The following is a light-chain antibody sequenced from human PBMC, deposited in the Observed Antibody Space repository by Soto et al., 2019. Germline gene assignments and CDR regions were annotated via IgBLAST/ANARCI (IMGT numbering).Light chain of an antibody. CDR2: LNSDGSH. CDR1: SGHSSYA. J-gene: IGLJ1*01. CDR3: QTWGTGNHYV. V-gene: IGLV4-69*01. Sequence: QPVLTQSPSASASLGASVKLTCTLSSGHSSYAIAWHQQQPEKGPRYLMKLNSDGSHSKGDGIPDRFSGSSSGAERYLTISSLQSEDEADYYCQTWGTGNHYVFGTGTQVTVL.